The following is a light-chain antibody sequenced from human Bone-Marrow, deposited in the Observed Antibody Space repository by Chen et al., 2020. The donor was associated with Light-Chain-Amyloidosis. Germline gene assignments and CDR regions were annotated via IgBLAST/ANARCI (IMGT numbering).Light chain of an antibody. CDR2: DDS. V-gene: IGLV3-21*02. J-gene: IGLJ3*02. CDR1: NIGSTS. Sequence: SYVLTQPSSVSVAPGQTAPIACGGYNIGSTSVHWYQQTPGQAPLLVAYDDSDRPSGIPERLSGANSGNTATLTISRVEAGDEADYYCQVWDRSSDRPVFGGGTKLTVL. CDR3: QVWDRSSDRPV.